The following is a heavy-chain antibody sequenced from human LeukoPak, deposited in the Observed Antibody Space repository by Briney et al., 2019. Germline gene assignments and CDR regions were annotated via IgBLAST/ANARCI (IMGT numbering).Heavy chain of an antibody. J-gene: IGHJ4*02. Sequence: ASVKVSCKASGYTFTGYYMHWVRQAPGQGLEWMGRINPNSGGTNYAQKFQGRFTISRDNSKNTLYLQMNSLRAEDTAVYYCAKDAPVNIVVVPAANSWGQGTLVTVSS. V-gene: IGHV1-2*06. CDR1: GYTFTGYY. CDR3: AKDAPVNIVVVPAANS. CDR2: INPNSGGT. D-gene: IGHD2-2*01.